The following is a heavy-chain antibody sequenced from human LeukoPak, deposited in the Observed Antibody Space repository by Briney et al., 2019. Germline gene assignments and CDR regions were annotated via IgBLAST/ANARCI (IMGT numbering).Heavy chain of an antibody. CDR3: ARDGDILTGYYFDY. CDR1: GFTFSNYA. V-gene: IGHV3-30*04. CDR2: ISYDGSNK. D-gene: IGHD3-9*01. J-gene: IGHJ4*02. Sequence: GGSLRLSCAASGFTFSNYAMHWVRQAPGKGLEWVAVISYDGSNKYYADSVEGRFTISRDNSKNTLYLQMNSLRAEDTAVYYCARDGDILTGYYFDYWGQGTLVTVSS.